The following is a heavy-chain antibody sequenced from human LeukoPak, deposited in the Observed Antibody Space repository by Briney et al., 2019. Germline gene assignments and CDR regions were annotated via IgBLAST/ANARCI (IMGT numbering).Heavy chain of an antibody. CDR1: GGSTSGYY. CDR3: ARYDTGGYYSYFDY. V-gene: IGHV4-59*01. Sequence: SETLSLTCTVSGGSTSGYYWSWIRQPPGKGLDWIGNIYYSGSTNFNPSLKSRVTISVDTSKTQFSLKLSSVTAADTAIYYCARYDTGGYYSYFDYWGQGTLVTVSS. D-gene: IGHD3-22*01. CDR2: IYYSGST. J-gene: IGHJ4*02.